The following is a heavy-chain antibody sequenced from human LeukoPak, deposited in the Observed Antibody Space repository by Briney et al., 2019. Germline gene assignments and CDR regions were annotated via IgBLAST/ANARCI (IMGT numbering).Heavy chain of an antibody. Sequence: PGGSLRLSCAASGFTFSSYAMSWVRQAPGKGLEWVSAISGSGGSTYYADSVKGRFPISRDNSKNTLYLQMNSLRAEDTAVYYCAKRLAYGSGGSDYFDYWGQGTLVTVSS. V-gene: IGHV3-23*01. D-gene: IGHD3-10*01. CDR1: GFTFSSYA. J-gene: IGHJ4*02. CDR2: ISGSGGST. CDR3: AKRLAYGSGGSDYFDY.